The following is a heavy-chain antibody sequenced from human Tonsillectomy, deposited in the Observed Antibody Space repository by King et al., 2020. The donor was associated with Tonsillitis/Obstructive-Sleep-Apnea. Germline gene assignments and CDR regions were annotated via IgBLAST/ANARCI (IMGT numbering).Heavy chain of an antibody. CDR1: GFTFSSYW. D-gene: IGHD3-16*01. J-gene: IGHJ6*03. CDR3: AREPHDMFATFPYYHYYMDV. Sequence: VQLVESGGGLVQPGGSLRLSCAASGFTFSSYWMHWVRQAPGKGLVWVSRIKSDGSSTTYADSVKGRFTISRDNAKNTVFLQMNSLRAEDTAVYYCAREPHDMFATFPYYHYYMDVWGKGTPVTVSS. CDR2: IKSDGSST. V-gene: IGHV3-74*03.